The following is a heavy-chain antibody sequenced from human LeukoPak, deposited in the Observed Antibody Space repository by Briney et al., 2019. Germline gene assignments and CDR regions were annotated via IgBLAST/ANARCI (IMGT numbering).Heavy chain of an antibody. CDR3: ARDIGYCSSTSCLGYYYYGMDV. D-gene: IGHD2-2*01. Sequence: GASVKVSCKASGYTFTSYGISWVRRAPGQGLEWMGWISAYNGNTNYAQKLQGRVTMTTDTSTSTAYMELRSLRSDDTAVYYCARDIGYCSSTSCLGYYYYGMDVWGQGTTVTVSS. CDR2: ISAYNGNT. CDR1: GYTFTSYG. V-gene: IGHV1-18*04. J-gene: IGHJ6*02.